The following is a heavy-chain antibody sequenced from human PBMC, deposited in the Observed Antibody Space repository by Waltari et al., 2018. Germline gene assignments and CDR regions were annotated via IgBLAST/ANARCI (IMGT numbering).Heavy chain of an antibody. D-gene: IGHD6-13*01. CDR2: IYYSGST. Sequence: QLQLQESGPGLVKPSETLSLTCTVSGGSISSSRYYWGWNRHPPGKGLEWIGSIYYSGSTYYNPSLKSRVTISVDKSKNQFSLKLSSVTAADTAVYYCARRHSSSWYSDAFDIWGQGTMVTVSS. CDR1: GGSISSSRYY. CDR3: ARRHSSSWYSDAFDI. J-gene: IGHJ3*02. V-gene: IGHV4-39*07.